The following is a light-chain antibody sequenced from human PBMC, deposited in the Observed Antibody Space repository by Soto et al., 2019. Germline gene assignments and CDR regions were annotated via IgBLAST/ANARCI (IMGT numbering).Light chain of an antibody. CDR1: SSDVGAYNF. CDR2: DVS. Sequence: QSALTQPRSVSGSPGQSVTISCTGTSSDVGAYNFVSWYQQHPGKAPKVMIYDVSKGPSGVPDRFSGSKSGNTASLTISGLQAEDEADYYWYSYAGSYTWVFGGGTKLTVL. V-gene: IGLV2-11*01. J-gene: IGLJ3*02. CDR3: YSYAGSYTWV.